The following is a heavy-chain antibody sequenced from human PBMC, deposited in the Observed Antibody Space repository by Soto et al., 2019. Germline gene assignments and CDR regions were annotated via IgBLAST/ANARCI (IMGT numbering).Heavy chain of an antibody. CDR3: ARDPMDIVVVGAFDI. CDR2: TYYRSKWYN. CDR1: GDSVSSNSAA. D-gene: IGHD2-15*01. Sequence: KQSQTLSLTCAISGDSVSSNSAAWHWIRQSPSRGLEWLGRTYYRSKWYNDYVVSVKSRITINPDTSKNQFSLQLNSVTPEDTAVYYCARDPMDIVVVGAFDIWGQGTMVTVSS. V-gene: IGHV6-1*01. J-gene: IGHJ3*02.